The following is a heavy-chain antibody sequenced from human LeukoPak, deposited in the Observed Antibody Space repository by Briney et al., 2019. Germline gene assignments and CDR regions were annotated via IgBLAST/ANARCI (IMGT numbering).Heavy chain of an antibody. D-gene: IGHD5-24*01. CDR2: ISSSSSYI. J-gene: IGHJ3*02. V-gene: IGHV3-21*01. Sequence: GGSLRLSCAASGLTFSSYSMNWVRQAPGKGLEWVSSISSSSSYIYYADSVKGRFTISRDNAKNSLYLQMNSLRAEDTAVYYCALDGYSYVGRPFDIWGQGTMVTVSS. CDR3: ALDGYSYVGRPFDI. CDR1: GLTFSSYS.